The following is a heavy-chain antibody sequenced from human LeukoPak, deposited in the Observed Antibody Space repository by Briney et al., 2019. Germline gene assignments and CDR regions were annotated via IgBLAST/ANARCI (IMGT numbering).Heavy chain of an antibody. J-gene: IGHJ2*01. Sequence: SETLSLTCTVSGGSISSSSYYWSWIRQPPGKGLEWIGYFFYSRSTNYNPSLKSRVIISIDTSKNQISLSLSSVTAADTAVYYCARDRDEGFDLWGRGTLVTVSS. V-gene: IGHV4-61*01. CDR2: FFYSRST. CDR3: ARDRDEGFDL. CDR1: GGSISSSSYY.